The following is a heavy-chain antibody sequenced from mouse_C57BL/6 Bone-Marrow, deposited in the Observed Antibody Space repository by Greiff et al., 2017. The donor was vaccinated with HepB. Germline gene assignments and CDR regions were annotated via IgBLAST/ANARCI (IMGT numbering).Heavy chain of an antibody. Sequence: VQLKQPGAELVMPGASVKLSCKASGYTFTSYWMHWVKQRPGQGLEWIGEIDPSDSYTNYNQKFKGKSTLTVDKSSSTAYMQLSSLTSEDSAVYYCARRATVVAPSYYAMDYWGQGTSVTVSS. CDR2: IDPSDSYT. J-gene: IGHJ4*01. CDR1: GYTFTSYW. D-gene: IGHD1-1*01. V-gene: IGHV1-69*01. CDR3: ARRATVVAPSYYAMDY.